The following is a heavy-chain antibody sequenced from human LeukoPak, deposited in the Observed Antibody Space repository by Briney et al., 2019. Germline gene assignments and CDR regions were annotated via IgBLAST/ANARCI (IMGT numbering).Heavy chain of an antibody. Sequence: GSLRLSCAASGFTFSSYAMSWVRQAPGQGLEWVSAISGSGGSTYYADSVKGRFTISRDNSKNTLYLKMNSLRAEDTAVYYCAKMGELDWFDPWGQGTLVTVSS. CDR2: ISGSGGST. CDR3: AKMGELDWFDP. D-gene: IGHD1-7*01. J-gene: IGHJ5*02. CDR1: GFTFSSYA. V-gene: IGHV3-23*01.